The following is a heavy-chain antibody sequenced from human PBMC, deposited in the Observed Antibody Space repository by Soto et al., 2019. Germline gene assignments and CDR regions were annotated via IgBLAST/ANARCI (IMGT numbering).Heavy chain of an antibody. Sequence: ASVKVSCKASGYTFTGYYMHWVRRAPGQGLEWMGWINPNSGGTNYAQKFQGRVTMTRDTSISTAYMELSRLRSDDTAVYYCARELRSIAARPFDHWGQGTLVTVSS. J-gene: IGHJ4*02. CDR1: GYTFTGYY. D-gene: IGHD6-6*01. CDR3: ARELRSIAARPFDH. V-gene: IGHV1-2*02. CDR2: INPNSGGT.